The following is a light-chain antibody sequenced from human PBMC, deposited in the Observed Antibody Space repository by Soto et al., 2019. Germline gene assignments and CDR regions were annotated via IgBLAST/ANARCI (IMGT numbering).Light chain of an antibody. CDR2: DVN. CDR1: SSDIGGYDY. Sequence: QSVLTQPASVSGSPGQLITLSCTGTSSDIGGYDYVSWYQRHPGKAPKLIIYDVNNRPSGVSNRFSGSKSGNTASLTISGLQAEDEADYYCTSYASGSTHVVFGGGTKVTVL. CDR3: TSYASGSTHVV. J-gene: IGLJ2*01. V-gene: IGLV2-14*01.